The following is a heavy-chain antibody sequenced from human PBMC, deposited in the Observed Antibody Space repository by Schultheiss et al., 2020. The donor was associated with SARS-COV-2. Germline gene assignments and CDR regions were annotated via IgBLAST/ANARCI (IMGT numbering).Heavy chain of an antibody. CDR2: INHSGST. Sequence: SETLSLTCAVYGGSFSGYYWSWIRQPPGKGLEWIGEINHSGSTNYNPSLKSRVTISVDTSKNQFSLKLSSVTAADTAVYFCARSDYGAFDHWGQGTLVTVSS. J-gene: IGHJ4*02. CDR3: ARSDYGAFDH. D-gene: IGHD4-17*01. CDR1: GGSFSGYY. V-gene: IGHV4-34*01.